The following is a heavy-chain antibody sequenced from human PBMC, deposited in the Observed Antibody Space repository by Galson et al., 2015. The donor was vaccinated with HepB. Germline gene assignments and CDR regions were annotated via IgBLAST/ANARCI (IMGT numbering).Heavy chain of an antibody. Sequence: SVKVSCKASGYTFTSYYMHWVRQAPGQGLEWMGIINPSGGSTSYAQKFQGRVTMTRDTSTSTVYMELSSLRSEDTAVYYCARVSLMTTPTFYFDYWGQGTLVTVSS. CDR2: INPSGGST. CDR1: GYTFTSYY. D-gene: IGHD4-11*01. CDR3: ARVSLMTTPTFYFDY. J-gene: IGHJ4*02. V-gene: IGHV1-46*01.